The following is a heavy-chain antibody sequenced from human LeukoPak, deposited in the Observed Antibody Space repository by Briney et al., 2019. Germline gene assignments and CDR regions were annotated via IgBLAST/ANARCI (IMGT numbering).Heavy chain of an antibody. CDR3: AKDLWGYSSSPFDY. J-gene: IGHJ4*02. Sequence: PGGSLRLSCAASEFTFSSYGIHWVRQAPGKGLEWVAFIRYDGSDKYYADSVKGRFTISRDNSKNTLYLQMNSLRAEDTAVYYCAKDLWGYSSSPFDYWGQGTLVTVSS. CDR2: IRYDGSDK. D-gene: IGHD6-13*01. V-gene: IGHV3-30*02. CDR1: EFTFSSYG.